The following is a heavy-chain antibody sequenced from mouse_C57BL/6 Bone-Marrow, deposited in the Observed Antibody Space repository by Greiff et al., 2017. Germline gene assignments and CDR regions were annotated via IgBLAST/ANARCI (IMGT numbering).Heavy chain of an antibody. V-gene: IGHV1-4*01. CDR2: INPSSGYT. J-gene: IGHJ3*01. CDR3: ARFTTGVARGFAY. CDR1: GYTFTSYT. D-gene: IGHD1-1*01. Sequence: QVQLQQSGAELARPGASVKMSCKASGYTFTSYTMHWVKQRPGPGLEWIGYINPSSGYTTYNQKVKDKATLTAAKSSSTAYMQLSSLTSEDSAVYYGARFTTGVARGFAYWGQGTLVTVSA.